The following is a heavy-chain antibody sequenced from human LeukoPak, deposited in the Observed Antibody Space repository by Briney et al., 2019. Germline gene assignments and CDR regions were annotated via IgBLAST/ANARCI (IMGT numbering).Heavy chain of an antibody. CDR2: INPNSGGT. J-gene: IGHJ5*02. V-gene: IGHV1-2*02. CDR3: ARDEGGGIVVVPAAMTSFDP. Sequence: ASVKVSCKASGYTFTGYFMHRVRQAPGQGLEWMGWINPNSGGTNYAQKFQGRVTMTRDTSISTAYMELSRLRSDDTAVYYCARDEGGGIVVVPAAMTSFDPWGQGTLVTVSS. CDR1: GYTFTGYF. D-gene: IGHD2-2*01.